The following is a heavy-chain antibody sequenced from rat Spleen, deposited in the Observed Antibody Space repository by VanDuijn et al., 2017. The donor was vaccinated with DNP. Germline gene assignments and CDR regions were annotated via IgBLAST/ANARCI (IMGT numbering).Heavy chain of an antibody. J-gene: IGHJ2*01. D-gene: IGHD1-10*01. CDR1: GFTFSNYG. Sequence: EVQLVESGGGLVQPGRSLKLSCAASGFTFSNYGMHWIRQAPTKGLEWVASTSPTGGSTFYRDSVKGRFTISRDNAESTLYLHMDSLGSEDTATYYCATLGSIVTTDYWGQGVMVTVSS. CDR3: ATLGSIVTTDY. V-gene: IGHV5-19*01. CDR2: TSPTGGST.